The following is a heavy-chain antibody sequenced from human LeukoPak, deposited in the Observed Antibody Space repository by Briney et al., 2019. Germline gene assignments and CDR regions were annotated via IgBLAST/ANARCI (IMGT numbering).Heavy chain of an antibody. Sequence: ASVKVSCKASGYTFTSYYMHWVRQAPGQGLEWMGIINPSGGSTSYAQKFQGRVTMTRDTSISTAYMELSRLRSDDTAVYYCAEDGAPTWGQGTMVTVSS. CDR3: AEDGAPT. D-gene: IGHD3-10*01. J-gene: IGHJ3*01. CDR2: INPSGGST. CDR1: GYTFTSYY. V-gene: IGHV1-46*01.